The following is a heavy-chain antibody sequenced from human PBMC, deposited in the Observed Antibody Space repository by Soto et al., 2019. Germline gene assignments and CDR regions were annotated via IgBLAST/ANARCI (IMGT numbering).Heavy chain of an antibody. CDR3: ARLPYSSSWFVPPYYYGMDV. V-gene: IGHV5-51*01. CDR2: IYPGDSDT. J-gene: IGHJ6*02. CDR1: GYSFTSYW. D-gene: IGHD6-13*01. Sequence: GEPLKISCKGSGYSFTSYWIGWVRQMPGKGLEWMGIIYPGDSDTRYSPSFQGQVTISADKSISTAYLQWSSLKASDTAMYYCARLPYSSSWFVPPYYYGMDVWGQGTTVTVSS.